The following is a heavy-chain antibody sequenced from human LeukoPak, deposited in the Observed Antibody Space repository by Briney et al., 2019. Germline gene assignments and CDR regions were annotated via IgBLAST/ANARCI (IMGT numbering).Heavy chain of an antibody. CDR1: GFTFSNYY. J-gene: IGHJ4*02. D-gene: IGHD1-26*01. CDR3: VRGSPVWEI. V-gene: IGHV3-7*01. CDR2: IKQDGSEK. Sequence: GGPLRLSCSASGFTFSNYYMTWVRQAPGKAREWVAFIKQDGSEKAYVDSVKGRFTISRDNAKNSLYLQMDSLRAEDTAIYYCVRGSPVWEIWGQGALVTVSS.